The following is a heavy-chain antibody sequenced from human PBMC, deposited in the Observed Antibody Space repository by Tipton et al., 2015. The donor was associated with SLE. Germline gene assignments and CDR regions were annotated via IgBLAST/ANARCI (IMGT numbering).Heavy chain of an antibody. Sequence: SLRLSCAASGFTFSTYGMHWVRQAPGKGLEWVAVIWYDGSNKYYADSVKGRFTISRDNAKNSLYLQMNSLGAEDTAVYYCAKDTNDDYYYGMDVWGQGTTVTVSS. CDR3: AKDTNDDYYYGMDV. J-gene: IGHJ6*02. CDR2: IWYDGSNK. V-gene: IGHV3-33*03. CDR1: GFTFSTYG. D-gene: IGHD1-1*01.